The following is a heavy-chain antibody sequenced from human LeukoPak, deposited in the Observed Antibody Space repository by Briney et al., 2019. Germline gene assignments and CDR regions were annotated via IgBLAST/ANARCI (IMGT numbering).Heavy chain of an antibody. Sequence: GGSLRLSCAASGFTFNIYSMNWVRHAPGKGLEWISYLSRDTTAIYYADSVKGRFTISRDNAKNSLYLQMNSLRAEDTAMYYCARSGWYDDFDYLGQGTLVTVSS. CDR3: ARSGWYDDFDY. V-gene: IGHV3-48*01. CDR1: GFTFNIYS. D-gene: IGHD6-19*01. J-gene: IGHJ4*02. CDR2: LSRDTTAI.